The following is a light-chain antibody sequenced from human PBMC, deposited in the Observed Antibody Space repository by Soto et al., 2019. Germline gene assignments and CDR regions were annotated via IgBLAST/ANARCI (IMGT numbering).Light chain of an antibody. J-gene: IGKJ1*01. CDR1: QDINSW. V-gene: IGKV1-12*01. CDR2: GTS. CDR3: QQANSFPPWT. Sequence: DIQMTQSPSSVSASVGDRVTITCRASQDINSWLAWYQQKPGKAPNLLIYGTSSLQSGVPSRFSGSESGTDFTLTISNLQPEDFATYYCQQANSFPPWTFGQGTKVEIK.